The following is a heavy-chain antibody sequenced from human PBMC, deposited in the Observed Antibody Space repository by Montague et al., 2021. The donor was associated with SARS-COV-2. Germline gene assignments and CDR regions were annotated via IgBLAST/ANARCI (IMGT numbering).Heavy chain of an antibody. J-gene: IGHJ2*01. V-gene: IGHV4-31*03. CDR3: ARSPEPMIVLVITSLNWYFDV. D-gene: IGHD3-22*01. Sequence: TLSLTCTVSGGSISSGGYYWSWLRQHPGKGLEWIGYIYYSGSTYYNPSLKSRVTISVDTSKNQFSLKLSSVTAADTAVYYCARSPEPMIVLVITSLNWYFDVWGRGTLVTVSS. CDR2: IYYSGST. CDR1: GGSISSGGYY.